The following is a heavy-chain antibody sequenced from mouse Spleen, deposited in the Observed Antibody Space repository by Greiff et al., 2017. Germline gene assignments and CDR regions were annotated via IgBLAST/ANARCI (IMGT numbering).Heavy chain of an antibody. CDR2: INPSNGGT. J-gene: IGHJ2*01. D-gene: IGHD2-5*01. CDR3: ARLEYSNLYFDY. CDR1: GYTFTSYW. V-gene: IGHV1-53*01. Sequence: QVQLQQSGTELVKPGASVKLSCKASGYTFTSYWMHWVKQRPGQGLEWIGNINPSNGGTNYNEKFKSKATLTVDKSSSTAYMQLSSLTSEDSAVYYCARLEYSNLYFDYWGQGTTLTVSS.